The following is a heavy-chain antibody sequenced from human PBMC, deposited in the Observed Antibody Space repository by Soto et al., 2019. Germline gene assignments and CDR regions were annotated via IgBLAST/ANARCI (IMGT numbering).Heavy chain of an antibody. CDR3: ARGKWLRSSFDY. CDR2: INHSGST. V-gene: IGHV4-34*01. CDR1: GGSFSGYY. Sequence: PSETLSLTCAVYGGSFSGYYWSWIRQPPGKGLEWIGEINHSGSTNYNPSLKSRVTMSVDTSKNQFSLKLSSVTAADTAVYYCARGKWLRSSFDYWGQGTLVTVS. J-gene: IGHJ4*02. D-gene: IGHD5-12*01.